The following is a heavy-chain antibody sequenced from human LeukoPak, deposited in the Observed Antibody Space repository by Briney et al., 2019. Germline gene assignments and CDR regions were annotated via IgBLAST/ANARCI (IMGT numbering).Heavy chain of an antibody. CDR2: IIPIFGTA. D-gene: IGHD4-17*01. V-gene: IGHV1-69*01. J-gene: IGHJ4*02. CDR3: ARAVRRRDYGDSHEHGY. Sequence: SVKVSCKASGGTFSSYGISWVRQAPGQGLEWMGGIIPIFGTANYAQKFQGRVTITADESTSTAYMELSTLRSEDTAVYYCARAVRRRDYGDSHEHGYWGQGTLVTVSS. CDR1: GGTFSSYG.